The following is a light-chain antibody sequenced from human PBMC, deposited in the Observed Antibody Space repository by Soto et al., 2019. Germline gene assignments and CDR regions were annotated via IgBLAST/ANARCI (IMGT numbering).Light chain of an antibody. Sequence: QSALTQPASVSGSPGQSITISSTGTSSDVGGYNYVSWYQQHPGKAPKLMIYEVSNRPSGVSNRFSGSKSGNTASLTISGLQAEDEADYYFSSYTSSSTWVFGGGTKLTVL. CDR2: EVS. J-gene: IGLJ3*02. V-gene: IGLV2-14*01. CDR1: SSDVGGYNY. CDR3: SSYTSSSTWV.